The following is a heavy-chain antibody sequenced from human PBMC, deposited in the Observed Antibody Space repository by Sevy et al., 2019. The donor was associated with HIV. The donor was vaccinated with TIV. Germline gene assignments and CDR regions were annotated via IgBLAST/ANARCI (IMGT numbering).Heavy chain of an antibody. CDR1: GFTFSSYS. CDR3: ARDDIVVVPAAMYYYYGLDV. CDR2: ISSSSSTI. Sequence: GGSLRLSCAASGFTFSSYSMNWVRQAPGKGLEWVSYISSSSSTIYYADSVKGRFTISRDNAKNSLYLQMNSLRAEDTAVYDCARDDIVVVPAAMYYYYGLDVWGQGTTVTVSS. V-gene: IGHV3-48*01. J-gene: IGHJ6*02. D-gene: IGHD2-2*01.